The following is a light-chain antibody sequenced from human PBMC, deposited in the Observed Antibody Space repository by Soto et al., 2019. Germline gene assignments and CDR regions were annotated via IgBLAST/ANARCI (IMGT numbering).Light chain of an antibody. Sequence: VVMTQSPVTLSVSPGERATLSCRASQSVRSNLAWYQQKPGQAPRLLMYDASTRATGIPARFSGSGSGTEFTLTISSLQSEDFAVYYCQQYNYWPPWTFGQGTKVDIK. CDR3: QQYNYWPPWT. CDR2: DAS. V-gene: IGKV3-15*01. J-gene: IGKJ1*01. CDR1: QSVRSN.